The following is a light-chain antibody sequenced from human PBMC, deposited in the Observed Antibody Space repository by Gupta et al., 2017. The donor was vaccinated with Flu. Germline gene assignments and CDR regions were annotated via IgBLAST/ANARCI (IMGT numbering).Light chain of an antibody. CDR2: GAS. J-gene: IGKJ2*01. V-gene: IGKV3-20*01. Sequence: EIVLTQSPGTLSLSPGERATLSCRASQSVSSHYLAWYQQKPGQAPRLLIYGASTRATGIPDRFSGSGSGTDFTLTISRREPEDFAVYYCQQYGSSPGYTFGQGTKLDIK. CDR1: QSVSSHY. CDR3: QQYGSSPGYT.